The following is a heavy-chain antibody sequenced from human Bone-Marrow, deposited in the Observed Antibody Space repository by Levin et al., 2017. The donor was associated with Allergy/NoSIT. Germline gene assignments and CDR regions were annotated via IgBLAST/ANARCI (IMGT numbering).Heavy chain of an antibody. Sequence: ASVKVSCKASGYTFTNYDINWVRQATGQGLEWMGWMNPNSGDTGYVQDFQGRVTMTRDTSISTAYMELASLRSEDTALYFCTRGPLGTGSYFDYWGQGTLVTVSS. CDR2: MNPNSGDT. D-gene: IGHD6-19*01. J-gene: IGHJ4*02. CDR3: TRGPLGTGSYFDY. V-gene: IGHV1-8*01. CDR1: GYTFTNYD.